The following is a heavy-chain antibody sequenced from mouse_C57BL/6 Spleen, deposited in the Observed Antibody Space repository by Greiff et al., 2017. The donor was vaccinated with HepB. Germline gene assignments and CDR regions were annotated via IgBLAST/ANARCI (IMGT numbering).Heavy chain of an antibody. J-gene: IGHJ3*01. CDR1: GYTFTDYE. D-gene: IGHD1-1*01. Sequence: QVQLKESGAELVRPGASVTLSCKASGYTFTDYEMHWVKQTPVHGLEWIGAIDPETGGTAYNQKFKGKAILTADKSSSTAYMELRSLTSEDSAVYYCTRYGYYGSSWGFAYWGQGTLVTVSA. CDR3: TRYGYYGSSWGFAY. CDR2: IDPETGGT. V-gene: IGHV1-15*01.